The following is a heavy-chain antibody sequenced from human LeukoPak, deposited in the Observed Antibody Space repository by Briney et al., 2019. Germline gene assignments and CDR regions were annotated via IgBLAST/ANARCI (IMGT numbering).Heavy chain of an antibody. CDR2: IYPGDSDT. CDR1: GYSFTSYW. D-gene: IGHD2-2*01. V-gene: IGHV5-51*01. CDR3: ARGRLDRSSTSCYYYFDY. Sequence: GESLKISCKGSGYSFTSYWIGWVRQMPGKGLEWMGIIYPGDSDTRYSPSFQGQVTISADKSISTAYLQWSSLKASDTAMYYCARGRLDRSSTSCYYYFDYWGQGTLVTVSS. J-gene: IGHJ4*02.